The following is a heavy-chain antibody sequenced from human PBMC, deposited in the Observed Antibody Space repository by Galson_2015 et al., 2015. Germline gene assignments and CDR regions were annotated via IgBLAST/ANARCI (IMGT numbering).Heavy chain of an antibody. J-gene: IGHJ4*02. D-gene: IGHD3-10*01. V-gene: IGHV6-1*01. CDR3: ARGVRGALDY. CDR2: TYYRSKWYN. CDR1: GDSVSSNSAA. Sequence: CAISGDSVSSNSAAWNWVRQSPSRGLEWLGRTYYRSKWYNDYAVSVRSRIGINPDTSKIQFSLQLTSLTPEDTAVYHCARGVRGALDYWGQGTLVTVSS.